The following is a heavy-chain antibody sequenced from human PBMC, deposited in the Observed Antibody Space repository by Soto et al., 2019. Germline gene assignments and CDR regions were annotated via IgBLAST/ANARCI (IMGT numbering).Heavy chain of an antibody. CDR3: ARRSGYDSVGWFDP. J-gene: IGHJ5*02. CDR1: GGSISSYY. V-gene: IGHV4-59*08. CDR2: IYYSGST. D-gene: IGHD5-12*01. Sequence: QVQLQESGPGLVKPSETLSLTCTVSGGSISSYYWSWIRQPPGKGLEWIGYIYYSGSTNYNPSLTSRVTIAVDTSKNPFSLKLSSVTAADTAVYYCARRSGYDSVGWFDPWGQGTLVTVSS.